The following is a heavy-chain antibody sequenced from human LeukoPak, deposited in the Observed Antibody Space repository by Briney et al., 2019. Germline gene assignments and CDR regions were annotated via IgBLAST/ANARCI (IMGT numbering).Heavy chain of an antibody. CDR1: GGSFSGYY. J-gene: IGHJ5*02. D-gene: IGHD2-2*02. CDR2: INHSGST. V-gene: IGHV4-34*01. Sequence: SETLSLTCAVYGGSFSGYYWSWIRQPPGKGLEWIGEINHSGSTNYNPSLKSRVTISVDTSKNQFSLKLSSVTAADTAVYYCARVGYAVNCSSTSCYTGWFDPWGQGTLVTVSS. CDR3: ARVGYAVNCSSTSCYTGWFDP.